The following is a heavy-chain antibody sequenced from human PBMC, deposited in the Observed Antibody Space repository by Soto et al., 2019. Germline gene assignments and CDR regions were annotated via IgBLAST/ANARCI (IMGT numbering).Heavy chain of an antibody. J-gene: IGHJ5*01. Sequence: ASVKVSFKASGYTFSSHGIIWLRQAPGQGLEWMGWISGYNGNAKYAQRFQGRVTMTTGTSTSTVYMDLRSLGSDDSAVYYCAREGSYGWYDCWGQGTLVTVSS. D-gene: IGHD2-15*01. CDR3: AREGSYGWYDC. CDR1: GYTFSSHG. CDR2: ISGYNGNA. V-gene: IGHV1-18*01.